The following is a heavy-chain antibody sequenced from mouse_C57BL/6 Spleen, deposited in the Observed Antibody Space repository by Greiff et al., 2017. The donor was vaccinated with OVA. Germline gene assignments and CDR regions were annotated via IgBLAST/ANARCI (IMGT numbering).Heavy chain of an antibody. J-gene: IGHJ4*01. Sequence: VQRVESGAELVKPGASVKISCKASGYAFSSYWMNWVKQRPGKGLEWIGQIYPGDGDTNYNGKFKGKATLTADKSSSPAYMQLSSLTSEDSAVYFCARPSPYYAMDYWGQGTSVTVSS. CDR3: ARPSPYYAMDY. CDR1: GYAFSSYW. CDR2: IYPGDGDT. V-gene: IGHV1-80*01.